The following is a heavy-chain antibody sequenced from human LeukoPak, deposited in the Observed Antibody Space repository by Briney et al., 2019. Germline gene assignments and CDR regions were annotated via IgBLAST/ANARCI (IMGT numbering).Heavy chain of an antibody. J-gene: IGHJ4*02. V-gene: IGHV4-4*09. CDR3: ARGTSYYYDSSGTVDY. CDR1: GGSISSYY. Sequence: SETLSLTCTVSGGSISSYYWSWIRQPPGKGLEWIGYIYTSGSTYYNPSLKSRVTISVDTSKNQFSLKLSSVTAADTAVYYCARGTSYYYDSSGTVDYWGQGTLVTVSS. D-gene: IGHD3-22*01. CDR2: IYTSGST.